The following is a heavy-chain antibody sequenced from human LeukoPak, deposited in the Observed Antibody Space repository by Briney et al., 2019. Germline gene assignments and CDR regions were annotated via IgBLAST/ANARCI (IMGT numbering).Heavy chain of an antibody. V-gene: IGHV4-34*01. CDR3: AIGRRRSSGWSFDY. CDR1: GGSFSGYY. CDR2: INHSGST. D-gene: IGHD6-19*01. Sequence: PSQTLSLTCAVYGGSFSGYYWSWIRQPPGKGLEWIGEINHSGSTNYNPSLKSRVTISGDTSKNQFSLNLSSVTAADTAVYYCAIGRRRSSGWSFDYWGQRTLVTVSS. J-gene: IGHJ4*02.